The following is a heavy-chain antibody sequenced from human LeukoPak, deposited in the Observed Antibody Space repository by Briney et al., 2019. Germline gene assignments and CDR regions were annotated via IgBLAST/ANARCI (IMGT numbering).Heavy chain of an antibody. CDR2: IYSGGST. CDR3: ARDLYGSGYYY. CDR1: RFTVSSNY. V-gene: IGHV3-66*01. Sequence: GGSLRLSCAASRFTVSSNYMSWVRQAPGKGLEWVSVIYSGGSTYYADSVKGRFTISRDNSKNTLYLQMNSLRAEDTAVYYCARDLYGSGYYYWGQGTLVTVSS. D-gene: IGHD3-22*01. J-gene: IGHJ4*02.